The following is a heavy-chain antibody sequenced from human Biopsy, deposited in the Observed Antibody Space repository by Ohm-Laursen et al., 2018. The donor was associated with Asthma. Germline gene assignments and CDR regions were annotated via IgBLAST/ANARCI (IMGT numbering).Heavy chain of an antibody. J-gene: IGHJ6*02. V-gene: IGHV4-39*01. Sequence: GTLSLTCSLSSGSGGYMRSGNYYWGRIRQPPGKGLEWIGSIYYSGTTYYNPSLESRVPVSADTSKKQFSLKLTSVTAADTAVYYCVRGSSSWHHGPFHYYYGLDVWGQGTTATVSS. CDR2: IYYSGTT. CDR1: SGSGGYMRSGNYY. D-gene: IGHD6-13*01. CDR3: VRGSSSWHHGPFHYYYGLDV.